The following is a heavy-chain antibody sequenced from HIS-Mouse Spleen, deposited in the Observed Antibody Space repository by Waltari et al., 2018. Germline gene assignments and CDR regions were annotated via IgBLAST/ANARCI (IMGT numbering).Heavy chain of an antibody. J-gene: IGHJ4*02. CDR3: ARIQAGKLELPFDY. V-gene: IGHV2-70*15. CDR2: IDWDDDK. CDR1: GFPLSTSRMC. Sequence: QVTLRSSGSALVKPTQTLTLTCTFSGFPLSTSRMCVSSMRPPPGKALEWLARIDWDDDKYYSTSLKTRLTISKDTSKNQVVLTMTNMDPVDTATYYCARIQAGKLELPFDYWGQGTLVTVSS. D-gene: IGHD1-7*01.